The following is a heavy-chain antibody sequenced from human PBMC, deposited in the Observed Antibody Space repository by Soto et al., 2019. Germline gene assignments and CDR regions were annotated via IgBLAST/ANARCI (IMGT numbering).Heavy chain of an antibody. D-gene: IGHD2-8*02. CDR3: ASDGAMSGGFEY. J-gene: IGHJ4*02. Sequence: EVQLVESGGVLVQPGRSLRLSCEASGFTFNTFGMNWVRQAPGKGLEWISYISITSTTIHYADSVKGRFAISRDNAKNPLYLKMASLRVEDTAVYYCASDGAMSGGFEYWGPGTLVTVSS. CDR2: ISITSTTI. V-gene: IGHV3-48*01. CDR1: GFTFNTFG.